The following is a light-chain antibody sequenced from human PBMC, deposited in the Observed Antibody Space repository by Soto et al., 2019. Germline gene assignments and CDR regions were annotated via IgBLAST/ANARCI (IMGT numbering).Light chain of an antibody. J-gene: IGKJ1*01. CDR2: GAS. Sequence: EIVMTQSPATLSVSPGERATLSCRASQSVGTYLAWYQQKPGQAPRILIYGASTRAAGISPRFSGGGSGTEFTLTISSLQSEDFAVYHCQQYHDWPRTFGQGTKVGIK. CDR3: QQYHDWPRT. V-gene: IGKV3-15*01. CDR1: QSVGTY.